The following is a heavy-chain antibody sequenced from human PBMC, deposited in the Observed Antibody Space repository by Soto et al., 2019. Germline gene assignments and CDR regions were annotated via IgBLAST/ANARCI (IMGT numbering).Heavy chain of an antibody. D-gene: IGHD3-10*01. CDR2: ISASGRTI. J-gene: IGHJ3*02. V-gene: IGHV3-48*03. CDR1: GFNFRDYE. CDR3: VISMIVLVLGHDSFES. Sequence: EVQLVESGGGLVQPGGSLRLSCAASGFNFRDYELNWVRQAPGRGLEWVSYISASGRTISYADSVKGRFTISRDNAKNSLFLQMNSLRVEDTAVYHCVISMIVLVLGHDSFESWGQGTMVTVS.